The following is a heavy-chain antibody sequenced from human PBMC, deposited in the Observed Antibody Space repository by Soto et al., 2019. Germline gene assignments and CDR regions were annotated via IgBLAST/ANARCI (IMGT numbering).Heavy chain of an antibody. CDR2: IYYSGST. CDR3: ARWFQNCGGGSCYSAAYNWFDP. CDR1: GGSISSYY. J-gene: IGHJ5*02. D-gene: IGHD2-15*01. Sequence: SETLSLTCTVSGGSISSYYWSWIRQPPGKGLEWIGYIYYSGSTNYNPSLKSRVTISVDTSKNQFSLKLSSVTAADTAVYYCARWFQNCGGGSCYSAAYNWFDPWGQGTLVTVSS. V-gene: IGHV4-59*01.